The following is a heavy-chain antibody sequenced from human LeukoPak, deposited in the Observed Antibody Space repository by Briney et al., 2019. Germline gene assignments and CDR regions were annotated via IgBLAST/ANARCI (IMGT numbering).Heavy chain of an antibody. CDR3: ARDQDMGSSFDY. V-gene: IGHV3-21*01. J-gene: IGHJ4*02. CDR2: ISSSSSYI. Sequence: KSGGSLRLSCAASGFTFSGYSINWVRQAPGKGLEWVSSISSSSSYIYYADSVKGRFTISRDNAKNSLYLQMNSLRAEDTAVYYCARDQDMGSSFDYWGQGTLVTVSS. D-gene: IGHD3-10*01. CDR1: GFTFSGYS.